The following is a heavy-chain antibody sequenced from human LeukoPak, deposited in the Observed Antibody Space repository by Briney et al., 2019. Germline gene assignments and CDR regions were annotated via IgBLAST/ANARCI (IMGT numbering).Heavy chain of an antibody. J-gene: IGHJ4*02. CDR2: ISGSGGST. CDR3: AKGPTDFDSSGQTYFDY. D-gene: IGHD3-22*01. V-gene: IGHV3-23*01. CDR1: GFTFDDYG. Sequence: PGGSLRLSCAASGFTFDDYGMSWVRQAPGKGLEWVSAISGSGGSTYYADSVKGRFTISRDNSKNTLYLQMNSLRAEDTAVYYCAKGPTDFDSSGQTYFDYWGQGSLVTVSS.